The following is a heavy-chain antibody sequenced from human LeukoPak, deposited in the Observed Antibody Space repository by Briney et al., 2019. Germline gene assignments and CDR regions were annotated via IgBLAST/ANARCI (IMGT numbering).Heavy chain of an antibody. J-gene: IGHJ4*02. CDR3: ARDIVATIDGDY. CDR2: ISYDGTKK. Sequence: PGGSLRLSCAASGFTFSTYDMHWVRQAPGKGLEWGAVISYDGTKKYYADSVKGRFTISRDNSKNTLYLQMNSLRAEDTAVYYCARDIVATIDGDYWGQGTLVTVSS. CDR1: GFTFSTYD. D-gene: IGHD5-12*01. V-gene: IGHV3-30*04.